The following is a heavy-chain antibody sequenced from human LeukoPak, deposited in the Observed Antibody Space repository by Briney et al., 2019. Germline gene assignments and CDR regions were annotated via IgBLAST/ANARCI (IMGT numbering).Heavy chain of an antibody. CDR2: VNPYNDKT. CDR1: GYTFNTFD. V-gene: IGHV1-8*03. CDR3: ARGGRLRGVTSRPIYYYYYMDV. J-gene: IGHJ6*03. D-gene: IGHD3-10*01. Sequence: ASVKLSCKASGYTFNTFDINCVRQATGQGPEWMGWVNPYNDKTVYAPKFQGRVSISSNNSINTAYMEFSGLKSDDTAVYYCARGGRLRGVTSRPIYYYYYMDVWGGGTTVTVSS.